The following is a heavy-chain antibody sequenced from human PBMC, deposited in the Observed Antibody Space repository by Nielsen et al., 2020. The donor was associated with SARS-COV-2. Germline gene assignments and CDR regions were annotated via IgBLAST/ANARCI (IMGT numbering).Heavy chain of an antibody. CDR3: ARDLFIMATISGMDV. J-gene: IGHJ6*02. CDR1: AGTFSSYA. CDR2: IIPILGIA. Sequence: SVKVSCRASAGTFSSYAIIWVRQAAGQGLEWMGRIIPILGIANYAQKFQGRVTITADKSTSTAYMKLSSLRSEDTAVYYCARDLFIMATISGMDVWGQGTTVTVSS. V-gene: IGHV1-69*04. D-gene: IGHD5-12*01.